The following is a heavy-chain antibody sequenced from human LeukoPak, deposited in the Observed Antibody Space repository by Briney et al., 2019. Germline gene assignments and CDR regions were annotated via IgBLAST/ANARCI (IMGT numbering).Heavy chain of an antibody. Sequence: GSLRLSCAASGFTFSSHAMGWVRQAPGEGLEWVSAVSGSGDNTYYADSVKGRFTISRDNSKNTLYLHMSSLRAEDTAVYYCACTAYYYYYLDVWGKGTTVTVSS. V-gene: IGHV3-23*01. CDR2: VSGSGDNT. CDR1: GFTFSSHA. D-gene: IGHD5-18*01. J-gene: IGHJ6*03. CDR3: ACTAYYYYYLDV.